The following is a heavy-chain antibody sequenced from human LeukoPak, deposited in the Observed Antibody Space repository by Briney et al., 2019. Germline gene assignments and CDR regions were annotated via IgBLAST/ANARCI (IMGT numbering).Heavy chain of an antibody. V-gene: IGHV1-2*02. Sequence: ASVKVSCKVSGYTFTGYYMHWVRQAPGQGLEWMGWINPNSGGTNYAQKFQGRVTMTRDTSISTAYMELSRLRSDDTAVYYCARTVRFLEWLLPTEDWFDPWGQGTLVTVSS. CDR3: ARTVRFLEWLLPTEDWFDP. D-gene: IGHD3-3*01. J-gene: IGHJ5*02. CDR1: GYTFTGYY. CDR2: INPNSGGT.